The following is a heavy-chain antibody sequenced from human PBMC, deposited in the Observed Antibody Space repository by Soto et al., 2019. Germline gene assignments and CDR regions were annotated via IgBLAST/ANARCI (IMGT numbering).Heavy chain of an antibody. V-gene: IGHV3-11*01. CDR3: ARATYSGFGLDS. J-gene: IGHJ5*01. D-gene: IGHD6-25*01. Sequence: GGSRRLSGLASGFNVSDSYMTGIRQAPGKGLEWISYTSGGGGTTYYADSVKGRFTMSRDNAKNSLFLQLNSLKRDDTAVYSCARATYSGFGLDSWGQGTLVTVS. CDR1: GFNVSDSY. CDR2: TSGGGGTT.